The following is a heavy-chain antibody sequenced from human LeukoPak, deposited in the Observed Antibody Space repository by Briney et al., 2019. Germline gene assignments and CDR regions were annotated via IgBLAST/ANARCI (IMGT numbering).Heavy chain of an antibody. Sequence: GRSLRLSCAASGFTFDDYAMHWVRQAPGKGLEWVGGISWNSGKIGYADSVKGRFTISRDNAKNSLYLEINSLRPEDTASYYCAKVLLGKYYYYGMDVWGQGTTVTVSS. CDR2: ISWNSGKI. V-gene: IGHV3-9*01. CDR1: GFTFDDYA. J-gene: IGHJ6*02. CDR3: AKVLLGKYYYYGMDV. D-gene: IGHD3-16*01.